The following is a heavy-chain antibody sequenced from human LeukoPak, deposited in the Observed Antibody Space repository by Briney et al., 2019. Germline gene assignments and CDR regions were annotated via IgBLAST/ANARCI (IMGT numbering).Heavy chain of an antibody. D-gene: IGHD1-26*01. V-gene: IGHV3-23*01. CDR1: GFTFSSYA. J-gene: IGHJ4*02. CDR3: AKAAYSGSRAGFDY. Sequence: PGGSLRPSCAASGFTFSSYAMSWVRQAPGKGLEWVSAISGSGSSTYYADSVKGRFTISRDNSKNTLYLQMSSLRAEDTAVYYCAKAAYSGSRAGFDYWGQGTLVTVSS. CDR2: ISGSGSST.